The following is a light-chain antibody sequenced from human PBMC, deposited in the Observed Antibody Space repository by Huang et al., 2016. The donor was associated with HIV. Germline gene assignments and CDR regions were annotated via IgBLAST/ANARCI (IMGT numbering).Light chain of an antibody. CDR2: KAS. Sequence: DIQMTQSPSTLSASVGDRVTITCRASQSISSWLAWYQQKPGKAPKVLIYKASSLESGVPPRFSGSGSGTEFTLTISSLQPDDFATYYCQQYNRYSYTFGQGTNLEIK. V-gene: IGKV1-5*03. CDR3: QQYNRYSYT. CDR1: QSISSW. J-gene: IGKJ2*01.